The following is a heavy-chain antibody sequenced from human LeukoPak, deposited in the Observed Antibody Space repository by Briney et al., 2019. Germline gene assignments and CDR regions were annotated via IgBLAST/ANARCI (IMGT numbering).Heavy chain of an antibody. CDR3: AREKNDYSNKWGSFDP. CDR1: GGTFSSYA. D-gene: IGHD4-11*01. CDR2: IIPIFGTA. V-gene: IGHV1-69*05. J-gene: IGHJ5*02. Sequence: ASVKVSCKASGGTFSSYAISWVRQAPGQGLEWMGRIIPIFGTANYAQKFQGRGTITTDESTSTAYVELSSLRSEDTAVYYCAREKNDYSNKWGSFDPWGQGTLVTVSS.